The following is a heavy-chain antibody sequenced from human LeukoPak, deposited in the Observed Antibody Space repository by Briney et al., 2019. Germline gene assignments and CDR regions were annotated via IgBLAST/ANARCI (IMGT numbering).Heavy chain of an antibody. CDR3: AKDVDPFGSGSYVEGFDY. D-gene: IGHD3-10*01. CDR1: GFTLSSYG. V-gene: IGHV3-30*18. CDR2: ISYDGSNK. Sequence: PGRSLRLSCAASGFTLSSYGMHWVRQAPGKGLEWVAVISYDGSNKYYADSVKGRFTISRDNSKNTLYLQMNSLRAEDTAVYYCAKDVDPFGSGSYVEGFDYWGQGTLVTVSS. J-gene: IGHJ4*02.